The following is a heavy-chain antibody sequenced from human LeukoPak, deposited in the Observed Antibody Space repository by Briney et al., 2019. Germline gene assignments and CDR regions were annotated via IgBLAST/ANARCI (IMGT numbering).Heavy chain of an antibody. Sequence: GGSLRLSCEISGITFRKYWMTWVRQAPGKGLEWVASINEDGSTEWYVDSVKGRFIVSRDNAKNSLYLQVSSLRVDDTAIYYCTRDYANARDYWGQGILVTVSS. CDR1: GITFRKYW. V-gene: IGHV3-7*01. CDR3: TRDYANARDY. D-gene: IGHD2-2*01. J-gene: IGHJ4*02. CDR2: INEDGSTE.